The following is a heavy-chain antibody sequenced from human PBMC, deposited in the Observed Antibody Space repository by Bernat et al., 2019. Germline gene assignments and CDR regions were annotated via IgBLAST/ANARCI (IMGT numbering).Heavy chain of an antibody. Sequence: QVQLVESGGGVVQPGRSLRLSCAASGFTFRSYAMHWVRQAPGKGLEWVAVISYDGSNKYYADSVKGRFTISRDKSKNTLYLQMNSLRAEDTAVYYCARELITVTTNLVYYYGMDVWGQGTTVTVSS. V-gene: IGHV3-30-3*01. J-gene: IGHJ6*02. D-gene: IGHD4-17*01. CDR2: ISYDGSNK. CDR3: ARELITVTTNLVYYYGMDV. CDR1: GFTFRSYA.